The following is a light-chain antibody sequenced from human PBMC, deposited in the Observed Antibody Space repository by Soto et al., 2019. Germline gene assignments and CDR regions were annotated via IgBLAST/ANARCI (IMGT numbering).Light chain of an antibody. Sequence: EIVLTQSPGTLSLSPGERATLSCRASQSVGRDYLAWFQQKPGHAPRLLILDASSRATGIPDRFSGGGSGTDFTLTISRLEPEDFAVYYGQQYAASPITFGQGTRLEIK. CDR2: DAS. J-gene: IGKJ5*01. V-gene: IGKV3-20*01. CDR1: QSVGRDY. CDR3: QQYAASPIT.